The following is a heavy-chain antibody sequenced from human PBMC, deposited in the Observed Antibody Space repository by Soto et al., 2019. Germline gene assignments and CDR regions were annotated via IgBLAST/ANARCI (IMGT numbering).Heavy chain of an antibody. CDR1: GFTFTSSA. V-gene: IGHV1-58*01. D-gene: IGHD5-18*01. CDR3: AAPPAAMAKGYYYGMDV. Sequence: QMQLVQSGPEVKKPGTSVKVSCKASGFTFTSSAVQWVRQARGQRLEWIGWIAVGSGNTNYSQKFQERVTITRDMSTSPAYMELSSLRSEDTTVYYFAAPPAAMAKGYYYGMDVWGQGTTVTVSS. J-gene: IGHJ6*02. CDR2: IAVGSGNT.